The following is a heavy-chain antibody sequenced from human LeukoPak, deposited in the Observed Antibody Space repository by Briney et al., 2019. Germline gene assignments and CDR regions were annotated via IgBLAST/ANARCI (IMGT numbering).Heavy chain of an antibody. CDR1: GFTFSDYY. CDR2: ISGSGGST. CDR3: AKDRGVYDFWSGYHHFDY. V-gene: IGHV3-23*01. J-gene: IGHJ4*02. D-gene: IGHD3-3*01. Sequence: GGSLRLSCAASGFTFSDYYMSWIRQAPGKGLEWVSAISGSGGSTYYADSVKGRFTISRDNSKNTLYLQMNSLRAEDTAVYYCAKDRGVYDFWSGYHHFDYWGQGTLVTVSS.